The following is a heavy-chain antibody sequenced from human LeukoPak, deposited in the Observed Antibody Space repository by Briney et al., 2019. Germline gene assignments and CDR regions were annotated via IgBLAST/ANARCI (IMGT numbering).Heavy chain of an antibody. CDR2: IYPGDSDT. CDR1: GYSFTSYW. V-gene: IGHV5-51*01. Sequence: GESLKISCKGSGYSFTSYWIGWVRQLPGKRLECLGIIYPGDSDTRYSPSFQGQVTISADKSISTAYLQWSSLKASDTAMYYCARRQIAARHFDYWGQGTLVTVSS. CDR3: ARRQIAARHFDY. J-gene: IGHJ4*02. D-gene: IGHD6-6*01.